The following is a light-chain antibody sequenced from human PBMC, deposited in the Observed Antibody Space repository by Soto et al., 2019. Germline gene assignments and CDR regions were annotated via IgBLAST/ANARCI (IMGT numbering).Light chain of an antibody. CDR1: SSDVGGYNA. CDR3: NSFRVNRLYV. J-gene: IGLJ1*01. Sequence: QSALTQPASVSGSPGQTITISCTGTSSDVGGYNAVSWYQHRPGKAPKLIIYEVTHRPAGISDRFSASESGNTASLTISGLQAEDEGDYYCNSFRVNRLYVFGTGTKVTVL. CDR2: EVT. V-gene: IGLV2-14*01.